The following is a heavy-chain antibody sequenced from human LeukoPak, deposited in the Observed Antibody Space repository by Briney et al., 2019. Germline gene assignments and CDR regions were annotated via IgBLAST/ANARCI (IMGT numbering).Heavy chain of an antibody. CDR1: GFSLSTSGVG. J-gene: IGHJ3*02. CDR3: AHFDYDSSGPDAFDI. D-gene: IGHD3-22*01. Sequence: ESGPTLVKPTQTLTLTCTFSGFSLSTSGVGVGWIRQPPGKALEWLAPTYWDDDKRYSPSLKSRLTITKDTSKNQVVLTMTNMDPVDTATYYCAHFDYDSSGPDAFDIWGQGTMVTVSS. V-gene: IGHV2-5*02. CDR2: TYWDDDK.